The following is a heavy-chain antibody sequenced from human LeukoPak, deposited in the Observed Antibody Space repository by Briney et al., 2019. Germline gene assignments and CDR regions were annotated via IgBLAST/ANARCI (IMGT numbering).Heavy chain of an antibody. D-gene: IGHD1-1*01. CDR1: GYTFTDYY. CDR2: ISAYNGNT. CDR3: AREGGPTGGAQDY. Sequence: ASVKVSCKASGYTFTDYYIHWVRQAPGQGLEWMGWISAYNGNTHYAQKVQDRVTMTTDTSTSTAYMELRSLRSDDTAVYYCAREGGPTGGAQDYWGQGTLVTVSS. V-gene: IGHV1-18*01. J-gene: IGHJ4*02.